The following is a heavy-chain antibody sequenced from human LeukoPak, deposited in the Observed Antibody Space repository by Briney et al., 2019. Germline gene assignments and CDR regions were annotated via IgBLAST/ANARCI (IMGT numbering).Heavy chain of an antibody. D-gene: IGHD2-15*01. V-gene: IGHV3-33*01. J-gene: IGHJ6*02. CDR2: IWYDGSNK. Sequence: PLRCLRPSPAASGFTSTSDGTDWVRQAPRKGLEWGAVIWYDGSNKYYAESVKRRFTISRENSKNTLYLQMNSLRAEDTAVYYCASQDCSGGSCQDYYGRDVWGQGTTVSVFS. CDR3: ASQDCSGGSCQDYYGRDV. CDR1: GFTSTSDG.